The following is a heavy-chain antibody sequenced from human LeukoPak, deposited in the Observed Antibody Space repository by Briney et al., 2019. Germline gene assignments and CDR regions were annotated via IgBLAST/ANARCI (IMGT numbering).Heavy chain of an antibody. CDR2: IGYGGADS. CDR3: TRNSGWYGIS. V-gene: IGHV3-23*01. J-gene: IGHJ4*02. CDR1: GIKFRAFT. D-gene: IGHD6-19*01. Sequence: GGSLRLSCVGSGIKFRAFTMHWGRPAPGKGLGWVSIIGYGGADSHYTDSVKGRFTISRDNSKNTLYLQLSSLRADDTAVYYCTRNSGWYGISRGEGTLVTVSS.